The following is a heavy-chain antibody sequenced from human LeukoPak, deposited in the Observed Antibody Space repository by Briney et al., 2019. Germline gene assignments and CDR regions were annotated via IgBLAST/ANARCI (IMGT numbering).Heavy chain of an antibody. D-gene: IGHD3-10*01. CDR2: VHFGGSA. Sequence: SETLSLTCTVSGGSVSSGSFYWSWIRQPSGRGLEWIGYVHFGGSATYNPSLKSRVTISVDTSKNQFSLKMSSVTAADTAVYYCARLLNYGSGTLDWGQGTLVTVSS. CDR1: GGSVSSGSFY. J-gene: IGHJ4*02. CDR3: ARLLNYGSGTLD. V-gene: IGHV4-61*01.